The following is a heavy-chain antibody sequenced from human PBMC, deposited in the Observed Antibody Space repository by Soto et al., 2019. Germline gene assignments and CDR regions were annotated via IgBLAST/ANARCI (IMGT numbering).Heavy chain of an antibody. V-gene: IGHV1-69*13. CDR1: GGTFSSYA. J-gene: IGHJ6*02. CDR3: ARVVVAALYYYGMDV. Sequence: GASVKVSCKASGGTFSSYAISWVRQAPGQGLEWMGGIIPIFGTANYAQKFQGRVTITADESTSTAYMELSSLRSEDTAVYYCARVVVAALYYYGMDVWGQGTTVTVA. CDR2: IIPIFGTA. D-gene: IGHD2-15*01.